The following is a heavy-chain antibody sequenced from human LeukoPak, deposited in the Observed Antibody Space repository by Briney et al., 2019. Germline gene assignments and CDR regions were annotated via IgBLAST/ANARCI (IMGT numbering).Heavy chain of an antibody. V-gene: IGHV1-69*05. CDR3: ATDLADATYGFDI. J-gene: IGHJ3*02. Sequence: SVKVSCKTSGGTFSNYAISWVRQAPGQGLEWVGGIIPILGTSNSAEKFQGRLTVTTDEFTGTAFMELSTLRSEDTAVYYCATDLADATYGFDIWGQGTMVTVSS. CDR1: GGTFSNYA. D-gene: IGHD6-13*01. CDR2: IIPILGTS.